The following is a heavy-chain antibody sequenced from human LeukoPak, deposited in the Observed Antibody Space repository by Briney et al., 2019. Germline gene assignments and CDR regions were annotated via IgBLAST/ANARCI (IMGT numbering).Heavy chain of an antibody. V-gene: IGHV4-38-2*02. CDR3: ARLYLPATRFGY. CDR2: IYHSGRT. D-gene: IGHD5-24*01. Sequence: NASETLSLTCTVSGYSISSGYYWGWIRQPPGKGLEWIGSIYHSGRTFYNPSLNSRVTISVDTSKNQFSLQLTSVTAADTAVYYCARLYLPATRFGYWGQGTLVTVSS. J-gene: IGHJ4*02. CDR1: GYSISSGYY.